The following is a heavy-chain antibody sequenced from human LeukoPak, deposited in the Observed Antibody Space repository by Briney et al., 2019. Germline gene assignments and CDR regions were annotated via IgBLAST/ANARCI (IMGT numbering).Heavy chain of an antibody. V-gene: IGHV1-18*04. CDR3: ARTMTTGTTHGELDF. J-gene: IGHJ4*02. CDR1: GYTFTGYY. CDR2: ISTYTGNS. D-gene: IGHD4-17*01. Sequence: ASVKVSCKASGYTFTGYYTHWVRQAPGQGLEWMGRISTYTGNSNYAQKFQDRVTMTTDTSTSTAYMELRNLSSDDTAVYSCARTMTTGTTHGELDFWGQGTLVTVSS.